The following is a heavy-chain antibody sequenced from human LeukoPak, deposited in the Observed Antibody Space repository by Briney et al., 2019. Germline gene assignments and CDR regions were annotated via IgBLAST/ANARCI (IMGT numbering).Heavy chain of an antibody. J-gene: IGHJ4*02. CDR1: GGSISSSSYY. V-gene: IGHV4-39*07. CDR2: IYYSGST. D-gene: IGHD5-12*01. Sequence: SETLSLTCTVSGGSISSSSYYWGWIRQPPGKGLEWIGSIYYSGSTYYNPSLKSRVTISVDTSKNQFSLKLSSVTAADTAVYYCAREEVYSGYDGGNFDYWGQGTLVTVSS. CDR3: AREEVYSGYDGGNFDY.